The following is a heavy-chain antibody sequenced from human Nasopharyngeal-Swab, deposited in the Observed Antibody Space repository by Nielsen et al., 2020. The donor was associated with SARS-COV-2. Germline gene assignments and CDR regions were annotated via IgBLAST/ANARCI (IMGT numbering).Heavy chain of an antibody. Sequence: SQTLSLTCAISGDSVPSNSAAWNWIRQSPSRGLEWLGRTYYRSKWYNDYAVSVKSRITINPDTSKNQFSMQLNSVTPEDTAVYYCAGQTGGYGGYYYGMDVWGQGTTVTVSS. J-gene: IGHJ6*02. V-gene: IGHV6-1*01. CDR2: TYYRSKWYN. CDR1: GDSVPSNSAA. CDR3: AGQTGGYGGYYYGMDV. D-gene: IGHD3-10*01.